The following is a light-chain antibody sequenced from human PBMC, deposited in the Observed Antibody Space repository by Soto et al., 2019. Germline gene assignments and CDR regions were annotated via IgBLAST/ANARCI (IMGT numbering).Light chain of an antibody. CDR2: AAS. V-gene: IGKV1-39*01. J-gene: IGKJ4*01. CDR1: QSISSY. Sequence: DIQMTQSPSSLSASVGDRVTITCRASQSISSYLNWYQQKPGRAPKLLIYAASNLQSGVPSRFSGSGSGTDFTLTISSLQPEDFATYYCQQSYRALTFGGGTKVEIK. CDR3: QQSYRALT.